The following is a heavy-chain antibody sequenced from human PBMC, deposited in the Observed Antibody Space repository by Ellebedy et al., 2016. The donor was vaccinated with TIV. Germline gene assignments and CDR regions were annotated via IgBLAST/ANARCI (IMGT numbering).Heavy chain of an antibody. Sequence: GESLKISCSASGFTFSTYAMHWVRQAPGKGLEYVSVIRGNGVTTYFADSVQGRFTISRDNSKNTLYLQMSSLRSEDTAVYYCVKGLGFTSGWFHYFDFWGQGTLVTVSS. V-gene: IGHV3-64D*06. CDR2: IRGNGVTT. CDR1: GFTFSTYA. J-gene: IGHJ4*02. CDR3: VKGLGFTSGWFHYFDF. D-gene: IGHD6-19*01.